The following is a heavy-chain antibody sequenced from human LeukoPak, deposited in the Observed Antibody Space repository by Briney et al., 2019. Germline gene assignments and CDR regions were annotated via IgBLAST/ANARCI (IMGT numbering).Heavy chain of an antibody. J-gene: IGHJ4*02. Sequence: PGGSLRLSCAASGFTFSSYWMHWVRQAPGKGLVWVSRMNSDGSSTSYADSVKGRFTISRDNAKNTLYLQMNSLRAEDTAVYYCARANYYDSSGYYLYYFDYWGQGTLVTVSS. CDR2: MNSDGSST. CDR3: ARANYYDSSGYYLYYFDY. D-gene: IGHD3-22*01. V-gene: IGHV3-74*01. CDR1: GFTFSSYW.